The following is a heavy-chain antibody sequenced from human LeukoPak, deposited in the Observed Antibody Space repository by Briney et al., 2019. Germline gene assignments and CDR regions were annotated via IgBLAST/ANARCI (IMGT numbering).Heavy chain of an antibody. CDR3: ARGVVGGIVVVPAASPRMDV. CDR1: GFTFDDYA. D-gene: IGHD2-2*01. Sequence: GRSLRLSCAASGFTFDDYAMHWVRQAPGKGLEWVSGISWNSGSIGYADSVKGRFTISRDNAKNSLYLQMNSLRAEDTAVYYCARGVVGGIVVVPAASPRMDVWGKGTTVTVSS. V-gene: IGHV3-9*01. CDR2: ISWNSGSI. J-gene: IGHJ6*03.